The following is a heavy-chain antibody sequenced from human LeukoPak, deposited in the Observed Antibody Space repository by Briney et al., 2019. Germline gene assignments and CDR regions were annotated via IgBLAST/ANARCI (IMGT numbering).Heavy chain of an antibody. Sequence: ASVKVSCEASGYTFTGYYMHWVRQAPGQGLEWMGWINPNSGGTNYAQKFQGRVTMTRDTSISTAYMELSRLRSDDTAVYYCARGAHYHDSSEGYDYWGQGTLVTVSS. CDR3: ARGAHYHDSSEGYDY. J-gene: IGHJ4*02. CDR1: GYTFTGYY. CDR2: INPNSGGT. D-gene: IGHD3-22*01. V-gene: IGHV1-2*02.